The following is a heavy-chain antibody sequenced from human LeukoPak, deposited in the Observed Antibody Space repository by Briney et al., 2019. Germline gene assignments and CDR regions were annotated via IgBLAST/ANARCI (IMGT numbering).Heavy chain of an antibody. CDR3: ARLRIFMDV. J-gene: IGHJ6*02. D-gene: IGHD2-15*01. V-gene: IGHV3-66*04. CDR1: GFTVSSNY. CDR2: IYAGGGT. Sequence: GGSLRLSCAASGFTVSSNYMNWICQAPGKGLEWVSVIYAGGGTYYADSVKGRFTMSRDNSKNMVYLQMDSLRAEDTAVYYCARLRIFMDVWGQGTTVTVSS.